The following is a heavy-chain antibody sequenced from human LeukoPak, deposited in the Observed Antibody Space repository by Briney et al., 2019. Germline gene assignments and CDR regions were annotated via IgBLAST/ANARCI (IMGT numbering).Heavy chain of an antibody. CDR1: GGSVSSYY. Sequence: SETLSLTCSVSGGSVSSYYWSWIRQSPGKGLEWIGYIHNSGRTNYNPSLKSRVTGFVDTSKNQVSLRLSSVTAADTAVYYCARHGTISSESYFDYWGRGALVTVSS. D-gene: IGHD1-14*01. CDR2: IHNSGRT. J-gene: IGHJ4*02. V-gene: IGHV4-59*08. CDR3: ARHGTISSESYFDY.